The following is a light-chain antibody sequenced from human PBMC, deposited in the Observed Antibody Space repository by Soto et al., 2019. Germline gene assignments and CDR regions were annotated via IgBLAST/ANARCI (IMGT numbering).Light chain of an antibody. J-gene: IGKJ4*01. Sequence: EIVVTQSPSTLSLSAGDRVTLACRASQSVSSSLAWYQQKPGHAPRLLIYDASNRANGIPARFSGSGSGTDVTLSIISLGTVEFEVYASQHCSNWHHVLTFGAGTKVDFK. CDR3: QHCSNWHHVLT. V-gene: IGKV3-11*01. CDR2: DAS. CDR1: QSVSSS.